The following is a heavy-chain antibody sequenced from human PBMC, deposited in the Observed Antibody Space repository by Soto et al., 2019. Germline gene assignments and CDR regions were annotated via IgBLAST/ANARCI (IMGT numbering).Heavy chain of an antibody. Sequence: GGSLRLSCAASGFTFSGYGMHWVRQAPGKGLEWVAVISYDGSNKYYADSVKGRFTISRDNSKNTLYLQMNSLRAEGTAVYYCAKEMVITEYAFDIWGQGTMFTVSS. V-gene: IGHV3-30*18. CDR2: ISYDGSNK. J-gene: IGHJ3*02. CDR3: AKEMVITEYAFDI. D-gene: IGHD3-22*01. CDR1: GFTFSGYG.